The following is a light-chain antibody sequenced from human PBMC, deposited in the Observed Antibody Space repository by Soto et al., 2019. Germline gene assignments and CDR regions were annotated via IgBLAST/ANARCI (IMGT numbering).Light chain of an antibody. CDR3: QQRSNWPPTST. CDR1: QSVSSY. J-gene: IGKJ5*01. Sequence: EIVLTQSPATLSLSPGERATLSCRASQSVSSYLAWYQQKPGQAPSLLIYDASNRATGIPARFSGSGSGTDFTLTISSLEPEEFAVYYYQQRSNWPPTSTYGPGTRLEIK. CDR2: DAS. V-gene: IGKV3-11*01.